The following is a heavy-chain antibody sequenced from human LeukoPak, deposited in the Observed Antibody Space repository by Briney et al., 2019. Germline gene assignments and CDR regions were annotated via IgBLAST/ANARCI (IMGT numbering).Heavy chain of an antibody. Sequence: GGSLRLSCAASGFTFSTYAMSWVRQAPGKGLEWVSTLTGRGGGTYYADSVKGRFAISRGDSKNTLYLEMTSLRAEDTAVYYCAKEGGYYYDSSGHTLSDAFAVWGQGTMVTVSS. V-gene: IGHV3-23*01. D-gene: IGHD3-22*01. CDR1: GFTFSTYA. CDR2: LTGRGGGT. CDR3: AKEGGYYYDSSGHTLSDAFAV. J-gene: IGHJ3*01.